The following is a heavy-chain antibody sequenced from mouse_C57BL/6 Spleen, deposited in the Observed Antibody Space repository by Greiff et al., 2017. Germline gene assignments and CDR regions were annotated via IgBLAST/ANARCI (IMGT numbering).Heavy chain of an antibody. CDR3: AREVTTVFDY. Sequence: VQLQQSGPGLVKPSQSLSLTCSVTGYSITSGYYWNWIRQFPGNKLEWMGYISYDGSNNYNPSLKNRISITRDTSKNQFFLKLNSVTTEDTATYYCAREVTTVFDYWGQGTTLTVSS. V-gene: IGHV3-6*01. J-gene: IGHJ2*01. D-gene: IGHD1-1*01. CDR1: GYSITSGYY. CDR2: ISYDGSN.